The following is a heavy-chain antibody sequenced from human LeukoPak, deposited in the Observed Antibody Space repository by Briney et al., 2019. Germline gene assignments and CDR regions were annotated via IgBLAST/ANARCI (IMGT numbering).Heavy chain of an antibody. J-gene: IGHJ6*02. CDR2: IYTSGST. CDR1: GGSLSSYY. CDR3: ARDWLDDYYYYGMDV. Sequence: SETLSLTCTVPGGSLSSYYWSWIRQPAGKGLEWIGRIYTSGSTNYNPSLKSRVTMSVDTSKNQFSLKLSSVTAADTAVYYRARDWLDDYYYYGMDVWGQGTTVTVSS. V-gene: IGHV4-4*07. D-gene: IGHD6-19*01.